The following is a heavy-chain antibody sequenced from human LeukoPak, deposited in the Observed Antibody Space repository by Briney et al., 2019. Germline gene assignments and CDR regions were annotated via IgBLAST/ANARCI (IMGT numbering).Heavy chain of an antibody. J-gene: IGHJ4*02. CDR1: GFTFSSYG. CDR2: IRSKAYGGTT. V-gene: IGHV3-49*04. CDR3: TRDLGYCSGGSCSERFDY. D-gene: IGHD2-15*01. Sequence: GGSLRLSCAASGFTFSSYGMTWVRQAPGKGLEWVGFIRSKAYGGTTEYAASVKGRFTISRDDSKSIAYLQMNSLKTEDTAVYYCTRDLGYCSGGSCSERFDYWGQGTLVTVSS.